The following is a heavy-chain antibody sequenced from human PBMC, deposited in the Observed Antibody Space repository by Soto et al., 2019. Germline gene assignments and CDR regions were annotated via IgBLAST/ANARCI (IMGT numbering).Heavy chain of an antibody. Sequence: SETLSLTCAVYGGSLSGYYWSWIRQPPGKGLEWIGEINHSGSTNYNPSLKSRVTISVDTSKNQFSLKLSSVTAADTAVYYCAIGEYYYGSGSYYSDYYGMDVWGQGTTVTVSS. CDR2: INHSGST. V-gene: IGHV4-34*01. CDR1: GGSLSGYY. J-gene: IGHJ6*02. CDR3: AIGEYYYGSGSYYSDYYGMDV. D-gene: IGHD3-10*01.